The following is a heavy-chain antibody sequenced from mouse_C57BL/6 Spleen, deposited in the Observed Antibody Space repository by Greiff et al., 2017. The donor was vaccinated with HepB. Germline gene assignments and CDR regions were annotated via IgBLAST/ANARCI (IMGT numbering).Heavy chain of an antibody. Sequence: VQLQQSGAELVRPGASVTLSCKASGYTFTDYEMHWVKQTPVHGLEWIGAIDPETGGTAYNQKFKGKAILTADKSSSTAYMELRSLTSEDSAVYDCTRRDGYHWEIDVWGTGTTVTVSS. CDR3: TRRDGYHWEIDV. J-gene: IGHJ1*03. CDR2: IDPETGGT. V-gene: IGHV1-15*01. CDR1: GYTFTDYE. D-gene: IGHD2-3*01.